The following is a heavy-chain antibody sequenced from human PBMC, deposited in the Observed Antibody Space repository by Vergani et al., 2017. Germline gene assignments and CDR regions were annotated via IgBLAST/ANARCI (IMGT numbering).Heavy chain of an antibody. CDR2: INPSGGST. V-gene: IGHV1-46*03. Sequence: QVQLVQSGAEVKKPGASVKVSCKASGYTFTSYYMPWVRQAPGQGLEWMGIINPSGGSTSYAQKFQGRLTMTRDTSTSTVYMELSSLRSEDTAVYYCTTGTSDSSSSWEPDAFDIWGQGTMVTVSS. CDR3: TTGTSDSSSSWEPDAFDI. J-gene: IGHJ3*02. CDR1: GYTFTSYY. D-gene: IGHD6-13*01.